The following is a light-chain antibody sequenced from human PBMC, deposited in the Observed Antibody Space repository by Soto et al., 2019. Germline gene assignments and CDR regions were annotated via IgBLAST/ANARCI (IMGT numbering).Light chain of an antibody. J-gene: IGLJ3*02. CDR2: STS. V-gene: IGLV7-43*01. CDR1: TGAVISENY. Sequence: QAVVTQEPSLTVSPGGTVTLTCASSTGAVISENYPTWLQQKPGQAPRALIFSTSNRHSWTPARFSGSLFGGRAVLTLSDVQPEDEADYYCLLHYGGAQVWMFGGGTKVTV. CDR3: LLHYGGAQVWM.